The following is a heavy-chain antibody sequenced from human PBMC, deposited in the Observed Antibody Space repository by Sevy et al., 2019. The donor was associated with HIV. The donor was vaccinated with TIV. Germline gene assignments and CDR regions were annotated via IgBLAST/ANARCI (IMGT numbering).Heavy chain of an antibody. D-gene: IGHD3-22*01. V-gene: IGHV3-30*04. Sequence: GGSLRLSCAASGFTFSSYAMHWVRQAPGKGLEWVAVISYDGRNKYYADSLKDRFTISSDNSENTLYLQMNSLRAGDTVVYYCTRDVENYDGSGDVFDIWGQGTMVTVSS. J-gene: IGHJ3*02. CDR3: TRDVENYDGSGDVFDI. CDR2: ISYDGRNK. CDR1: GFTFSSYA.